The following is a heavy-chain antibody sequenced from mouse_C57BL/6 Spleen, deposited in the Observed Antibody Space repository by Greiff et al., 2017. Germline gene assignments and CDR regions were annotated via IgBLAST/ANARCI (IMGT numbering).Heavy chain of an antibody. D-gene: IGHD2-4*01. CDR3: TTVLYDYDVGFDY. Sequence: VQLKQSGAELVRPGASVKLSCTASGFNIKDDYMHWVKQRPEQGLEWIGWIDPENGDTEYASKFQGKATITADTSSNTAYLQLSSLTSEDTAVYYCTTVLYDYDVGFDYWGQGTTLTVSS. J-gene: IGHJ2*01. V-gene: IGHV14-4*01. CDR1: GFNIKDDY. CDR2: IDPENGDT.